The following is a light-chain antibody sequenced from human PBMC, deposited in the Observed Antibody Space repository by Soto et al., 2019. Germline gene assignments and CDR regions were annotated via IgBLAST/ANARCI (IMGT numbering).Light chain of an antibody. CDR2: RIS. CDR1: QGLVDNDGYSY. CDR3: MQGTHWPYT. V-gene: IGKV2-30*01. Sequence: VVMTQSPLSMAVTLGEPASVSCRSSQGLVDNDGYSYLSWFHQRPGQSPRRLIYRISNRDSGVTERISGSGSGTDFTLKISRVEAEDGGVYYCMQGTHWPYTFGQGTHLEI. J-gene: IGKJ2*01.